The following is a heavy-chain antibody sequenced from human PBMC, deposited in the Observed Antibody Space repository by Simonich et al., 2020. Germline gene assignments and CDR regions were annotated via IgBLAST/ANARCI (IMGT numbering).Heavy chain of an antibody. CDR3: AKDIAAAGAEYFQH. J-gene: IGHJ1*01. D-gene: IGHD6-13*01. CDR2: ISWNSGSI. CDR1: GFTFDDYA. Sequence: EVQLVESGGGLVQPGRSLRLSCAASGFTFDDYAMHWVRQAPWKGLEWFSGISWNSGSIGYADSVKGRFTISRDNAKNSLYLQMNSLRAEDTALYYCAKDIAAAGAEYFQHWGQGTLVTVSS. V-gene: IGHV3-9*01.